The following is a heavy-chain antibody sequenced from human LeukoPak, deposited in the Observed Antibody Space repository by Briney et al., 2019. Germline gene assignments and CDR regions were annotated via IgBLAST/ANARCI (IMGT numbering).Heavy chain of an antibody. J-gene: IGHJ5*02. Sequence: TGGSLRLSCAASGFTVSSDFMSWVRQAPGKGLEWVSVIDNGGTAYYADSVKGRFTISRDSSTNTLSLQMNSLRAEDTAVYYCVTSRGTSWGQGTLVTVSS. CDR3: VTSRGTS. D-gene: IGHD3-16*01. CDR2: IDNGGTA. V-gene: IGHV3-53*01. CDR1: GFTVSSDF.